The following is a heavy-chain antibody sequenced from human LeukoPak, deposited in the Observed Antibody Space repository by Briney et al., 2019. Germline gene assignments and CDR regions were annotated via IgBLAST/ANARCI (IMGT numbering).Heavy chain of an antibody. V-gene: IGHV1-8*03. Sequence: GASVKVSCKASGYTFTSYDINWVRQATGQGLEWMGWMNPNSGNTGYAQKFQGRVTLTRNTSISTAYMEVSSLISEDTAVYYCARGDCSGGTCRTRIFDYWGQGTLVTVSS. CDR2: MNPNSGNT. D-gene: IGHD2-15*01. J-gene: IGHJ4*02. CDR3: ARGDCSGGTCRTRIFDY. CDR1: GYTFTSYD.